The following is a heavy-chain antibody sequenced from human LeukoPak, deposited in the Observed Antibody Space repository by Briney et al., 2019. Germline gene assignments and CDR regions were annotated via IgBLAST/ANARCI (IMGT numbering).Heavy chain of an antibody. J-gene: IGHJ6*02. V-gene: IGHV3-48*02. CDR3: ARGQDYYDSSGYPV. CDR2: ISSTSSTI. Sequence: GGSLRLSCAASGFTFRSYSMHWVRQAPGKGLEWVSYISSTSSTIYYADSVKGRFTISRDNAKNSLYLQMNSLRDEDTAVYYCARGQDYYDSSGYPVWGQGTTVTVSS. D-gene: IGHD3-22*01. CDR1: GFTFRSYS.